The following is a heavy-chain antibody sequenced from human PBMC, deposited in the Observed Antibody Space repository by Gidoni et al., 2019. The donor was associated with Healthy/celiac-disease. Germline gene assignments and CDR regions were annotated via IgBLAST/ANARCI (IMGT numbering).Heavy chain of an antibody. CDR3: AREVDSGYFDY. CDR2: INPNRGGK. CDR1: GYTFTGYY. D-gene: IGHD2-15*01. J-gene: IGHJ4*02. Sequence: QVQLVQSGAEVKQPGASVKVSCQASGYTFTGYYMHWVRQAPGQGLEWMGWINPNRGGKNYAQKFQGRVTMTRDTSISTAYMELSRLRSDDTAVYYCAREVDSGYFDYWGQGTLVTVSS. V-gene: IGHV1-2*02.